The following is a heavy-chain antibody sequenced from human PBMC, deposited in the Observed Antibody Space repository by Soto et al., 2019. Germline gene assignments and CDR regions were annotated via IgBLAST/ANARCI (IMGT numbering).Heavy chain of an antibody. CDR1: GGSISSSSYY. D-gene: IGHD3-3*01. CDR3: ARHGTPYEFWSGYSWGWFDP. CDR2: IYYSGST. J-gene: IGHJ5*02. V-gene: IGHV4-39*01. Sequence: SETLSLTCTVSGGSISSSSYYWGWIRQPPGKGLEWIGSIYYSGSTYYNPSLKSRVTISVDTSKNQFSLKLSSVTAADTAVYYCARHGTPYEFWSGYSWGWFDPWGQGTLVTVS.